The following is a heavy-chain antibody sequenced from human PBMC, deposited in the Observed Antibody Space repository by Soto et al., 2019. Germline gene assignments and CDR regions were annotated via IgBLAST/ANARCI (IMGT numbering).Heavy chain of an antibody. J-gene: IGHJ3*02. CDR2: TYYRSKWYN. Sequence: PSETLSLTCAISGDSVSSNSAAWNWIMHSPSRGLEWLGRTYYRSKWYNDYAVSVKSRITINTDTSKNQFSLQLNSVTPDDTAVYYCARDRSSAWFHDAFDISGQGPMVTVSS. CDR3: ARDRSSAWFHDAFDI. D-gene: IGHD6-19*01. CDR1: GDSVSSNSAA. V-gene: IGHV6-1*01.